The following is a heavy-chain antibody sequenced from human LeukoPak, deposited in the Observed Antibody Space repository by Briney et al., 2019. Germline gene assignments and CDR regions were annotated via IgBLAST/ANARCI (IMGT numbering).Heavy chain of an antibody. V-gene: IGHV1-2*02. Sequence: GASVKVSCKASGYTFTNFYVHWVRQAPGQGLEWMGWINPDSGGTKYAQKFQGRVTMTRDTSISTAHMELSSLRSDDTAVYYCARGNRGGPAYWGQGTPVTVSS. CDR3: ARGNRGGPAY. CDR2: INPDSGGT. D-gene: IGHD4-23*01. CDR1: GYTFTNFY. J-gene: IGHJ4*02.